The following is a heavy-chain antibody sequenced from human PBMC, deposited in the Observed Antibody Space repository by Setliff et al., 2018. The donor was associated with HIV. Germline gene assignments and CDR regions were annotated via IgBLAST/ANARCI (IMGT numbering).Heavy chain of an antibody. D-gene: IGHD3-3*02. CDR3: ARQGDYYHLWTGYYRHGLDV. Sequence: SETLSLTCAVYGGSFSAYHWSWIRQAPGKGLEWLGEINHSGSTAYNLALESRVSMSIDTSKNQFSLKLSSVTAADTAVYYCARQGDYYHLWTGYYRHGLDVWGQGTTVTVSS. CDR2: INHSGST. J-gene: IGHJ6*02. CDR1: GGSFSAYH. V-gene: IGHV4-34*01.